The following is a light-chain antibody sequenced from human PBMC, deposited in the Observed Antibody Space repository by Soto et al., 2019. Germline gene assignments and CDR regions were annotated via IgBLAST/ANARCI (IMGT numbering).Light chain of an antibody. CDR1: QRLSSD. CDR3: QQSYSTPPP. J-gene: IGKJ1*01. CDR2: AAS. Sequence: DIXMTQSTSSLXASVGDRVNIXCRASQRLSSDLSWSQQISGEAHKRLIYAASSLQSGVTSRLSGSGSGTDFTITIRSLQPEDFATYFCQQSYSTPPPFGQGTKVDIK. V-gene: IGKV1-39*01.